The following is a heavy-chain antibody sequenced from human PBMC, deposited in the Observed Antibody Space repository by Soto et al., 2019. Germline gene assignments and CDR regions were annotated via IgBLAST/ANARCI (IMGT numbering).Heavy chain of an antibody. CDR2: MNPNSGNT. V-gene: IGHV1-8*01. D-gene: IGHD3-3*01. CDR3: ARGASVGNDFWSGPTDYYYYYYMDV. CDR1: GYTFTSYD. J-gene: IGHJ6*03. Sequence: ASVKVSCTASGYTFTSYDINWVRQATGQGLEWVGWMNPNSGNTGYAQKFQGRVTMTRNTSISTAYMELSSLRSEDTAVYYCARGASVGNDFWSGPTDYYYYYYMDVWGKGTTVTVSS.